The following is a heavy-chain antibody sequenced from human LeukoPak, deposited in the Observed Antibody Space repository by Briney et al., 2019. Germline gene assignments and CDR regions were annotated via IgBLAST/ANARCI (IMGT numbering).Heavy chain of an antibody. CDR1: EFTFSSYT. V-gene: IGHV3-21*01. CDR3: ARAGYSYGPRGFDY. D-gene: IGHD5-18*01. Sequence: GGSLRLSCAASEFTFSSYTMNWVRQAPGKGLEWVSSISSSSTYMYYADSVKGRFTISRDSAENSLYLQMNSLRDEDTAVYYCARAGYSYGPRGFDYWGQGTLVTVSS. J-gene: IGHJ4*02. CDR2: ISSSSTYM.